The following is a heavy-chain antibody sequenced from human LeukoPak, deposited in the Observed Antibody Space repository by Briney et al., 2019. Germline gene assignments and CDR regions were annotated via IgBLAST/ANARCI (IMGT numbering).Heavy chain of an antibody. V-gene: IGHV3-11*01. Sequence: GGSLRLSCAASGFTFSDYYMSWIRQAPGKGLEWVSYISSSGSTIYYADSVKGRFTISRDNAKNSLYLQMNSLGAEDTAVYYCARDGGEPGYYYDSSGYGGLDYWGQGTLVTVSS. CDR1: GFTFSDYY. CDR3: ARDGGEPGYYYDSSGYGGLDY. D-gene: IGHD3-22*01. CDR2: ISSSGSTI. J-gene: IGHJ4*02.